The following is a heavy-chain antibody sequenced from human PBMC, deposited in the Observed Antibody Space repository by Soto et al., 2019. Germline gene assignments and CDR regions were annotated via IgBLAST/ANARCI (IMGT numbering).Heavy chain of an antibody. V-gene: IGHV4-31*03. Sequence: QVQLQGSGPRLVKPSQTLSLTCSVSGASISSGAYFWTWIRHHPGKGLEWIGYIYYSVSTSYIYQNPSLQSRVTISVDTSKNLFSLRLTSVTAADTATYYCARDKGPDTYGQTRIRDYSYAMDVWGQGTTVIVSS. CDR2: IYYSVST. J-gene: IGHJ6*02. CDR1: GASISSGAYF. D-gene: IGHD5-18*01. CDR3: ARDKGPDTYGQTRIRDYSYAMDV.